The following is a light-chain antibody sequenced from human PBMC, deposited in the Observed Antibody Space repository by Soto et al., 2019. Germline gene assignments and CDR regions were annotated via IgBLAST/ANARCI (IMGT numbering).Light chain of an antibody. Sequence: DIQMTQSPSTLSASVGDRVTITCRASQSISSWLAWYQQKPGKAPKLLSYKASSLESGVPSRLSGSGSGTEFPLTIRSLHPDDCETYDCQQYNSYSCTFGQGTKLEIK. CDR2: KAS. CDR1: QSISSW. J-gene: IGKJ2*02. V-gene: IGKV1-5*03. CDR3: QQYNSYSCT.